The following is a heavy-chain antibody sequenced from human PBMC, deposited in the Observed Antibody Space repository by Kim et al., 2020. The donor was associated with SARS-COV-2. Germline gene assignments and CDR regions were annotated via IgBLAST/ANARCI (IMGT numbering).Heavy chain of an antibody. D-gene: IGHD6-13*01. CDR2: IGGIDGGI. CDR3: ARRPGTAAAGTAHFDP. V-gene: IGHV3-23*01. CDR1: GFSFGIYA. J-gene: IGHJ5*02. Sequence: GGSLRLSCAASGFSFGIYAMSWVRQAPGKGLEWVSTIGGIDGGIFHAGSVKGRFTISRDNSKNTLYLQMTNLRTEDTATYYCARRPGTAAAGTAHFDPWGQGTLVTVSS.